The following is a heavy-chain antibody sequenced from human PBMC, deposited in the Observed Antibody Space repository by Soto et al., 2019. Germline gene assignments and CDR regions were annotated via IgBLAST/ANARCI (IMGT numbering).Heavy chain of an antibody. J-gene: IGHJ4*02. Sequence: PGGSLRLSCAASGFTFSSYSMSRVRQAPGKGLEWVSVISGSGTGTDYADSVKGRFTISRDKSKNTLYLQMNNLRAEDTAVYYCATRPPDETYYGVFDYWGRGALVTVSS. D-gene: IGHD3-10*01. V-gene: IGHV3-23*01. CDR2: ISGSGTGT. CDR3: ATRPPDETYYGVFDY. CDR1: GFTFSSYS.